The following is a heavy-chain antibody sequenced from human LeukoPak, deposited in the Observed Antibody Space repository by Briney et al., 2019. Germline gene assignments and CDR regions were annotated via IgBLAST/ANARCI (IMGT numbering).Heavy chain of an antibody. CDR3: ALPILDTSSWFQFDH. V-gene: IGHV5-51*01. Sequence: GGSLKISCKTSGYRFNYYWIGWVRQLPGKGLEWVGLIYPDDSDTKYSPSFQGQVTISADKSIGTAYLQWSSLKASDTAMYYCALPILDTSSWFQFDHXXXXXLVAVSS. CDR2: IYPDDSDT. CDR1: GYRFNYYW. D-gene: IGHD6-13*01. J-gene: IGHJ4*01.